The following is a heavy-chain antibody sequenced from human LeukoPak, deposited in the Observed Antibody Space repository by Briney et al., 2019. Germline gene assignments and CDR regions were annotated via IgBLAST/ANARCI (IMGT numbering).Heavy chain of an antibody. D-gene: IGHD6-13*01. CDR3: ARDKTSAAGTNWFDP. V-gene: IGHV3-30*04. Sequence: PGGSLRLSCAASGFTFSSYAMHWVRQAPGKGLEWVAVISYDGSNKYYADSVKGRFTISRDNSKNTLYLQMNSLRAEDTAVYYCARDKTSAAGTNWFDPWGQGTLVTVSS. J-gene: IGHJ5*02. CDR1: GFTFSSYA. CDR2: ISYDGSNK.